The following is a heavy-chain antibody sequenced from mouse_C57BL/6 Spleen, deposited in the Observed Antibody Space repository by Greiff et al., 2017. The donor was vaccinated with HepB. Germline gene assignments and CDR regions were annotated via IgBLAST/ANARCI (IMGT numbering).Heavy chain of an antibody. Sequence: VQLQQSGAELVKPGASVKISCKASGYAFSSYWMNWVKQRPGKGLEWIGQIYPGDGDTNYNGKFKGKATLTADKSSSTAYMQLSSLPSEDSAVYCCARRGQLRPYYFDYWGQGTTLTVSS. CDR2: IYPGDGDT. V-gene: IGHV1-80*01. CDR1: GYAFSSYW. CDR3: ARRGQLRPYYFDY. J-gene: IGHJ2*01. D-gene: IGHD3-2*02.